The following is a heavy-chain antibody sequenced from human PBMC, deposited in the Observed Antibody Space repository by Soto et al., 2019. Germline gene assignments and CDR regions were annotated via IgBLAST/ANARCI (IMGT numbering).Heavy chain of an antibody. J-gene: IGHJ6*03. CDR3: ARKYFSSTSCYRLGYYYYYMDV. D-gene: IGHD2-2*02. CDR2: ISAYNGNT. V-gene: IGHV1-18*01. CDR1: GYTFTSYG. Sequence: ASVKVSCKASGYTFTSYGISWVRQAPGQGLEWMGWISAYNGNTNYAQKLQGRVTMTTDTSTSTAYMELRSLRSDDTAVYYCARKYFSSTSCYRLGYYYYYMDVWGKGTTVTVSS.